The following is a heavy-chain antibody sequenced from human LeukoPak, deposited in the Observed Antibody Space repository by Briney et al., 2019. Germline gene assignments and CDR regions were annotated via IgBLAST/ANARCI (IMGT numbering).Heavy chain of an antibody. V-gene: IGHV1-2*02. CDR2: INPNSGGT. D-gene: IGHD3-3*01. CDR1: GYTFTGYY. J-gene: IGHJ3*02. CDR3: ARDRVTHLEWGDDDAFDI. Sequence: ASVKVSCKASGYTFTGYYMHWVRQAPGQGLEWMGWINPNSGGTNYAQKFQGRVTMTRDTSISTAYMELSSLRSEDTAVYYCARDRVTHLEWGDDDAFDIWGQGTMVTVSS.